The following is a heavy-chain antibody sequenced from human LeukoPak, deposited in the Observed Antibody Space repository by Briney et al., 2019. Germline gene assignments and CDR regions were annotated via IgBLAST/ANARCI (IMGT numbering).Heavy chain of an antibody. Sequence: SETLSLTCAVYGGSFSGYYWSWIRQPPGKGLEWIGEINHSGSTNYNPSLKSRVTISVDTSKNQFSLKLSSVTAADTAVYYCARQFTMVRGVIITLWFDPWGQGTLVTVSS. CDR3: ARQFTMVRGVIITLWFDP. V-gene: IGHV4-34*01. D-gene: IGHD3-10*01. J-gene: IGHJ5*02. CDR1: GGSFSGYY. CDR2: INHSGST.